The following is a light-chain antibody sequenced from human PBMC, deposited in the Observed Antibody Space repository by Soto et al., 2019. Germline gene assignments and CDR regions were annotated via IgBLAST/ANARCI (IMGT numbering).Light chain of an antibody. Sequence: EIVMMQSPATLSVSPGEGATLSCRASQYISSNLGWYQQKPGQAPRLVMYDASTRAAGIPARFSGSGSGTEFTLTISSLQSEDFAVYYCQHYNNWPRTFGQGTKVEIQ. CDR3: QHYNNWPRT. J-gene: IGKJ1*01. CDR1: QYISSN. V-gene: IGKV3-15*01. CDR2: DAS.